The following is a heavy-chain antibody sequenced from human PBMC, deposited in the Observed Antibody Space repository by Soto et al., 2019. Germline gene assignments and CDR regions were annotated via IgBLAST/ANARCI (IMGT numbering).Heavy chain of an antibody. CDR3: ARDAGSMSNWFDP. J-gene: IGHJ5*02. D-gene: IGHD2-8*01. CDR1: RYTFSSYG. CDR2: ISAYNGNT. V-gene: IGHV1-18*04. Sequence: QVQLVQSGAEVKKPGASVKVSCKAFRYTFSSYGLSWVRQARGQGLEWMGWISAYNGNTNYAQKLQGRVTMTTDTSTSTAYMELRSLRSDDTAVYYCARDAGSMSNWFDPWDQGTLVTVSS.